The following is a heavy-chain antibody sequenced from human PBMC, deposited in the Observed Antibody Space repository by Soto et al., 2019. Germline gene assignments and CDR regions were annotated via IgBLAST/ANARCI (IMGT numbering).Heavy chain of an antibody. CDR2: IKSKTDGGTT. Sequence: PGGSLRLSCAASGFTFSNAWINWVRQAPGKGLEWVGRIKSKTDGGTTDYAEPVKGRFAISRDDSNNMVYLQMNSLKIEDTAVYSFTPDSYSTIIIALFAYGGHGPLVPVSS. D-gene: IGHD1-1*01. V-gene: IGHV3-15*07. CDR1: GFTFSNAW. J-gene: IGHJ4*01. CDR3: TPDSYSTIIIALFAY.